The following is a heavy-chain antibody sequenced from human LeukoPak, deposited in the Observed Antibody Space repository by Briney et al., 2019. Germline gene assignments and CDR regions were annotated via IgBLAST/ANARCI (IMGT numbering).Heavy chain of an antibody. CDR2: ISGYNGNT. CDR1: DYTFTSYG. V-gene: IGHV1-18*01. D-gene: IGHD4-17*01. CDR3: ARAPSVYGDYVLF. J-gene: IGHJ4*02. Sequence: ASVKVSCKASDYTFTSYGITWVRQAPGQGLERMGWISGYNGNTKYAQKFQDRVTLTTDTSTSTAYMELRSLRSDDTAVYYCARAPSVYGDYVLFWGQGTLVTVSS.